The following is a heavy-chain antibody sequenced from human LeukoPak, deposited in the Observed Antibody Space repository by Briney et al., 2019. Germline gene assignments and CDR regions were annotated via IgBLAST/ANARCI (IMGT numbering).Heavy chain of an antibody. CDR3: ARDWYSSSWYTILDYYYMDV. CDR1: GFTFSSYS. V-gene: IGHV3-21*01. J-gene: IGHJ6*03. Sequence: PGGSLRLSCAASGFTFSSYSMNWVRQAPGKGLEWVSSISSSSSYIYYADSVKGRFTISRDNAKNSLYLQMNSLRAEDTAVYYCARDWYSSSWYTILDYYYMDVWGKGTTVTISS. D-gene: IGHD6-13*01. CDR2: ISSSSSYI.